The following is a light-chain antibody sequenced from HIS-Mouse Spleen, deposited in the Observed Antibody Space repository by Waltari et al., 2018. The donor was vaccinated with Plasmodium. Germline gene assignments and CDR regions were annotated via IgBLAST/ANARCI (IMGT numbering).Light chain of an antibody. J-gene: IGKJ1*01. CDR2: KAS. CDR3: PPYTLYSFS. CDR1: QSISSW. V-gene: IGKV1-5*03. Sequence: DIQMTQSPSTLSASVGDRVTITCRARQSISSWLAWYQQKPGKAPKLLIYKASSLESGVPSRFSGSGSGTEFTLTISSLQPDDFATYYFPPYTLYSFSFGQGTKVEIK.